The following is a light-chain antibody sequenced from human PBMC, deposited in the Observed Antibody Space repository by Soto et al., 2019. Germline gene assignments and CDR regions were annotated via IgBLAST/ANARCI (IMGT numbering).Light chain of an antibody. CDR1: QSISSW. CDR2: KAS. J-gene: IGKJ3*01. V-gene: IGKV1-5*03. CDR3: QQYNSYLFT. Sequence: DIQMTQSPSTLSASVGDRVTITCRASQSISSWLAWYQQKPGKAPKPLIYKASSLESGVPSRFSGSGSGTEFTLTISSLQPDDFATYYCQQYNSYLFTYGPQTKVDI.